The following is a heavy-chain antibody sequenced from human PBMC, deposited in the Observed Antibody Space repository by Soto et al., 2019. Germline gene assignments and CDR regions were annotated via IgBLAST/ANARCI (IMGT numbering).Heavy chain of an antibody. CDR2: IIPIFGTA. CDR3: ASGKDVMYYDFWSGSDV. D-gene: IGHD3-3*01. CDR1: GGTFSSYA. V-gene: IGHV1-69*06. Sequence: SVKVSCKASGGTFSSYAISWVRQAPGKGLEWMGGIIPIFGTANYAQKFQGRVTITADKSTSTAYMELSSLRSEDTAVYSCASGKDVMYYDFWSGSDVWGQVTTVTVSS. J-gene: IGHJ6*02.